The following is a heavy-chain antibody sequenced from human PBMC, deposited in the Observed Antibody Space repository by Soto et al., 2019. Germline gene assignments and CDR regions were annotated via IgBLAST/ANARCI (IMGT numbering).Heavy chain of an antibody. CDR3: ARARNFLTGSYKGGFYYFDY. V-gene: IGHV4-59*01. J-gene: IGHJ4*02. CDR1: GGSNSSYY. CDR2: MSYSGST. D-gene: IGHD3-9*01. Sequence: QVQLQESGPGLVKPAETLSLTCTVSGGSNSSYYWSWIRQSPGKGLEWIGYMSYSGSTTYNPSLMSRVTISLHTTNNQFSLDLNSVTAADTAVYYCARARNFLTGSYKGGFYYFDYWGQGTLVTVSS.